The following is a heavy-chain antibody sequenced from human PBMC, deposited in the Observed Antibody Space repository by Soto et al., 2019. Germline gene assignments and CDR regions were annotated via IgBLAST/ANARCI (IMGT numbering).Heavy chain of an antibody. Sequence: SETLSLTCTVSGGSISSYYWSWIRQPPGKGLEWIGYIYYSGSTNYNPSLKSRVTISVDTSKNQFSLKLSSVTAADTAVYYCARLISKGFSIAARPFYFDYWGQGTLVTVSS. V-gene: IGHV4-59*08. CDR2: IYYSGST. D-gene: IGHD6-6*01. J-gene: IGHJ4*02. CDR3: ARLISKGFSIAARPFYFDY. CDR1: GGSISSYY.